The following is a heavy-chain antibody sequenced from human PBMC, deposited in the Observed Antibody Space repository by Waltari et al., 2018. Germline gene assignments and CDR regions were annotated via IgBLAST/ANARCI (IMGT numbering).Heavy chain of an antibody. D-gene: IGHD6-13*01. CDR3: TGGAVTGTDF. J-gene: IGHJ4*02. Sequence: EVQVVESGGGLVQPGGSLKLSCATSCFPFSGSTIPWVRQTSGKGLEWIGRIRSKPNNYATRYTASVEGRFTISRDDSENTAYLQMSSLMTEDTAVYYCTGGAVTGTDFWGQGTLVTVSS. V-gene: IGHV3-73*01. CDR1: CFPFSGST. CDR2: IRSKPNNYAT.